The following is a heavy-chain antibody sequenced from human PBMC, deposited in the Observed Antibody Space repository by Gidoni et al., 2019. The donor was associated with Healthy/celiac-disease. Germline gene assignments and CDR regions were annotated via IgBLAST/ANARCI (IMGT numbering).Heavy chain of an antibody. V-gene: IGHV3-33*01. CDR2: IWYDGSNK. CDR3: ARGGQQLLVRLDY. CDR1: GFTFSSYG. D-gene: IGHD6-13*01. Sequence: QVQLVESGGGVVQPGRSLRLSCAASGFTFSSYGMHWVRQAPGKGLEWVAVIWYDGSNKYYADSVKGRFTISRDNSKNTLYLQMNSLRAEDTAVYYCARGGQQLLVRLDYWGQGTLVTVSS. J-gene: IGHJ4*02.